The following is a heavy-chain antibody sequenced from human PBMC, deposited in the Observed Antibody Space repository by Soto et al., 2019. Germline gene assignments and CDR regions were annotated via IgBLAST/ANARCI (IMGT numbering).Heavy chain of an antibody. J-gene: IGHJ4*02. Sequence: LRLSCAASGFTFTNFWMDWVRQAPGKGLEWVANINPDGSEKHYVDSVKGRFTISRDNARNSLYLQMTSLTAEDSALYYCSRSLDSWGQGTRVTVSS. CDR3: SRSLDS. V-gene: IGHV3-7*01. CDR1: GFTFTNFW. CDR2: INPDGSEK.